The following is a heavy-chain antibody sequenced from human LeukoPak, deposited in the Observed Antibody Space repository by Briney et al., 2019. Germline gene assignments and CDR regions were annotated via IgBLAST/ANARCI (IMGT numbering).Heavy chain of an antibody. CDR2: IKQDGGET. J-gene: IGHJ4*02. D-gene: IGHD5-24*01. Sequence: GGSLRLSCAVSVFTSSSFWMSWVRQAPAKGLEWVANIKQDGGETYYMASVKGRFTISIDNAKNSLYLQMKSLRAEDTAVYYCASGWRWLQQDYWSQGTRVSVCS. CDR1: VFTSSSFW. CDR3: ASGWRWLQQDY. V-gene: IGHV3-7*03.